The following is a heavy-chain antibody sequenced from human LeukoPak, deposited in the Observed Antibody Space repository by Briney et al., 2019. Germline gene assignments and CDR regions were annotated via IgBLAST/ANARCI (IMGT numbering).Heavy chain of an antibody. D-gene: IGHD6-13*01. CDR1: GFTFTSYA. CDR3: AKGSGFTSNWYFDY. J-gene: IGHJ4*02. CDR2: ITIGGASI. V-gene: IGHV3-23*01. Sequence: GGSLRLSCAASGFTFTSYAMNWVRQAPGKGLEWVSTITIGGASIYYADFVKGRFTISRHNSNNTLFLRMNSLRAEDTAIYYCAKGSGFTSNWYFDYWGQGSLVTVSS.